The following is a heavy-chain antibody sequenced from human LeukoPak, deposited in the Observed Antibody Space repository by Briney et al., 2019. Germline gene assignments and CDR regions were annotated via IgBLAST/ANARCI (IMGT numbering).Heavy chain of an antibody. Sequence: SVKVTCKASGGTFSSYAISWVRQAPGQGLEWMGGIIPIFGTANYAQKFQGRVTITADESTSTAYMELSSLRSEDTAVYYCARTSSGWYIFDYWGQGTLVTVSS. V-gene: IGHV1-69*13. J-gene: IGHJ4*02. CDR1: GGTFSSYA. CDR2: IIPIFGTA. CDR3: ARTSSGWYIFDY. D-gene: IGHD6-19*01.